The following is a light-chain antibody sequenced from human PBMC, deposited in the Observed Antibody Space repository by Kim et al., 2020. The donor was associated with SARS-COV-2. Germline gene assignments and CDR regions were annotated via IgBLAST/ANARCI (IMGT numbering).Light chain of an antibody. Sequence: SASRGDRVTITGRASKGISGWLEWYQQKPGKAPKLLVYDASNLESGVPSRFRGSGYGTEFTLTISSLQTDDSATFYCQQYSYYSTFGQGTKVDIK. CDR3: QQYSYYST. CDR2: DAS. V-gene: IGKV1-5*01. CDR1: KGISGW. J-gene: IGKJ1*01.